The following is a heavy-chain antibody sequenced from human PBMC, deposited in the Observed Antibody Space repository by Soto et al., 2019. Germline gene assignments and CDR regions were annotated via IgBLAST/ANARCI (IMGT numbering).Heavy chain of an antibody. D-gene: IGHD3-9*01. J-gene: IGHJ4*02. CDR2: IYYSGST. CDR3: ARRESYNILTGYYHFDY. Sequence: SETLSLTCSVSGGSISSSSYYWGWIRQPPGKGLEWIGNIYYSGSTYYNPSLKSRVTISVDTSKNQFSLKLSSVTAADTAVYYCARRESYNILTGYYHFDYWGQGTLVTVSS. V-gene: IGHV4-39*01. CDR1: GGSISSSSYY.